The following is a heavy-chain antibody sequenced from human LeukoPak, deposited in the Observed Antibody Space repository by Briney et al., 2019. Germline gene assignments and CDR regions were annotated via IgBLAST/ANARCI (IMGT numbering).Heavy chain of an antibody. Sequence: ASVKVSCKASGYTFTSYGISWVRQAPGQGLEWMGWISAYNGNTNYAQKLQGRVTMTTDTSTSTAYMELRSLRSDDTAVYYCARDIGRHCYDRLWGYFDYWGQGTLVTVSS. J-gene: IGHJ4*02. CDR1: GYTFTSYG. CDR3: ARDIGRHCYDRLWGYFDY. D-gene: IGHD3-22*01. V-gene: IGHV1-18*01. CDR2: ISAYNGNT.